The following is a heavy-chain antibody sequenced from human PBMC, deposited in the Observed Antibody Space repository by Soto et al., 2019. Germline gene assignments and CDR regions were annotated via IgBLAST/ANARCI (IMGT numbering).Heavy chain of an antibody. CDR3: ARLLEMATNGVGGDIFDI. Sequence: PSETLSLTCTVSGGSINSKYWNWSRQPPGKGLEWIGNVHYSGSTSYNASLKSRVTISVDTSKKQISLKLSSVTAADTAVYYCARLLEMATNGVGGDIFDIWGQGTMVTVSS. D-gene: IGHD5-12*01. J-gene: IGHJ3*02. CDR2: VHYSGST. CDR1: GGSINSKY. V-gene: IGHV4-59*04.